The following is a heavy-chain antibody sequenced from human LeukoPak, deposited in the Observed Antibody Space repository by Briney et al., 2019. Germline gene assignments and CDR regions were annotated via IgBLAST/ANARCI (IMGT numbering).Heavy chain of an antibody. Sequence: RESLRISCKGSGYSFTSYWISWVRQMPGKGLEWMGRIDPSDSYTNYSPSFQGHVTISADKTVSTAYLQWSSLKASDTAMYYCARGEGYSGSYKGYWGQGTLVTVSS. CDR1: GYSFTSYW. CDR3: ARGEGYSGSYKGY. V-gene: IGHV5-10-1*01. J-gene: IGHJ4*02. CDR2: IDPSDSYT. D-gene: IGHD1-26*01.